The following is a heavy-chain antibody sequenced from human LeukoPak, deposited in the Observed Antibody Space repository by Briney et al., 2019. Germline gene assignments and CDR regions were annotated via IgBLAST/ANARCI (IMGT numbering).Heavy chain of an antibody. J-gene: IGHJ4*02. CDR1: GGSISSYY. D-gene: IGHD3-16*01. CDR2: IYYSGST. CDR3: AREHPRGEVDDFDY. V-gene: IGHV4-59*12. Sequence: EPSETLSLTCTVSGGSISSYYWSWIRQPPGKGLEWIGYIYYSGSTNYNPSLKSRVTISVDTSKNQFSLKLSSVTAADTAVYYCAREHPRGEVDDFDYWGQGTLVTVSS.